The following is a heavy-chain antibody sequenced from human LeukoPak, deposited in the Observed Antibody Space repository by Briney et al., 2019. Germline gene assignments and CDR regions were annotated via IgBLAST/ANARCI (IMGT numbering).Heavy chain of an antibody. J-gene: IGHJ3*02. CDR1: GGSTGNYH. D-gene: IGHD3-10*01. CDR2: IYTSGGT. CDR3: AREVEGYGSGVFDI. Sequence: PSETLSLTCTVSGGSTGNYHWNWIRQPAGKGLEWIGRIYTSGGTNYNASLKSRVTMSLDTSEGHFSLKLKSVTAADTAMYYCAREVEGYGSGVFDIWGQGTMVTVSS. V-gene: IGHV4-4*07.